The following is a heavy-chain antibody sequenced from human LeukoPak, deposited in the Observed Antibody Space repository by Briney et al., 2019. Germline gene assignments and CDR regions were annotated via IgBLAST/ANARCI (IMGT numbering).Heavy chain of an antibody. CDR1: GYTFTSYG. CDR3: ARGYSSGFDY. D-gene: IGHD6-19*01. V-gene: IGHV1-8*02. Sequence: ASVKVSCKASGYTFTSYGISWVRQAPGQGLEWMGWMNPNSGNTGYAQKFQGRVTMTRNTSISTAYMELSSLRSEDTAVYYCARGYSSGFDYWGQGTLVTVSS. J-gene: IGHJ4*02. CDR2: MNPNSGNT.